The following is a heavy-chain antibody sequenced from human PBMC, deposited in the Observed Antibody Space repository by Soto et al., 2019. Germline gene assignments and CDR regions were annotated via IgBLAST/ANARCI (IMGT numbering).Heavy chain of an antibody. CDR2: IRVYNGYT. J-gene: IGHJ4*02. CDR3: ARASDGYRSGWYVGYFDY. D-gene: IGHD6-19*01. V-gene: IGHV1-18*04. CDR1: GYTFTSYG. Sequence: QVQLVQSGAAVKKPGASVKVSCKASGYTFTSYGISWVRQAPGQGLEWMRWIRVYNGYTNYAQKFQGRVTMTTDTSTSTAYMELRSLISDDTAVYYCARASDGYRSGWYVGYFDYWGQGTLVTVSS.